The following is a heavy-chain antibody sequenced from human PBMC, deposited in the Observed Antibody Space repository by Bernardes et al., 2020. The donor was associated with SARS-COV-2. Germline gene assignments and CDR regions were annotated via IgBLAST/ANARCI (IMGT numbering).Heavy chain of an antibody. CDR3: AKPISSATNWFDP. Sequence: ASVKVSCKASGYTFTNHYLHWVRQAPGQGLEWMGIINPSDGGTTYAPKFQGRVTMTRDTSTSTVYMELSSLRSEDTAVYYCAKPISSATNWFDPWCQGTLVTVSS. V-gene: IGHV1-46*03. J-gene: IGHJ5*02. CDR1: GYTFTNHY. D-gene: IGHD2-2*02. CDR2: INPSDGGT.